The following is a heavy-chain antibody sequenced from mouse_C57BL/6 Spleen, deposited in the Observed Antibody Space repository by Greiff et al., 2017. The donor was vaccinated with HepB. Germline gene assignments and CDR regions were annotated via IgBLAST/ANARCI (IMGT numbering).Heavy chain of an antibody. CDR3: ARAPYYGSRGYFDY. V-gene: IGHV1-18*01. Sequence: EVQLQQSGPELVKPGASVKIPCKASGYTFTDYNMDWVKQSHGKSLEWIGDINPNNGGTIYNQKFKGKATVTVDKSSSTAYMELRSLTSEDTAVYYCARAPYYGSRGYFDYWGQGTTLTVSS. CDR1: GYTFTDYN. J-gene: IGHJ2*01. CDR2: INPNNGGT. D-gene: IGHD1-1*01.